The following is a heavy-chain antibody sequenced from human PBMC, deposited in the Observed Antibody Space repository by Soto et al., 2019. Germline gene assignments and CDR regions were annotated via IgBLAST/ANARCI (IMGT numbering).Heavy chain of an antibody. J-gene: IGHJ3*02. Sequence: QVQLVQSGDEVKKPGASVKVSCKASGYTFTSYGISWVRQAPGQGLEWMGWISAYNGNTNDAQKPQGRVTMTTDTSTSTAYMELRSMRSDDKAVYYCARDPTYYDSSGYYPREAFDIWCEGTMVTVSS. CDR1: GYTFTSYG. CDR2: ISAYNGNT. D-gene: IGHD3-22*01. V-gene: IGHV1-18*01. CDR3: ARDPTYYDSSGYYPREAFDI.